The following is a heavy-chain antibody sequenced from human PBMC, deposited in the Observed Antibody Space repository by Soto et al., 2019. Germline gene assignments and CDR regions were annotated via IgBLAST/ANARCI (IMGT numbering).Heavy chain of an antibody. CDR1: GGSFSGYY. V-gene: IGHV4-34*01. J-gene: IGHJ4*02. CDR2: INHSGST. D-gene: IGHD3-10*01. CDR3: ARAQSIRGVIIVPYYFDY. Sequence: SETLSLTCAVYGGSFSGYYWSWIRQPPGRGLEWIGEINHSGSTNYNPSLKSRVTISVDTSKNQFSLKLSSVAAADTAVYYCARAQSIRGVIIVPYYFDYWGLGTLVTVSS.